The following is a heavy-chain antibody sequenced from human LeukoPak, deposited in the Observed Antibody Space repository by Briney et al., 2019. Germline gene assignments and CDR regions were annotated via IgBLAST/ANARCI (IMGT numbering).Heavy chain of an antibody. CDR2: ISYDGSNK. CDR1: GFTFSSYA. J-gene: IGHJ4*02. Sequence: GGSLRLSCAASGFTFSSYAMSWVRQAPGKGLEWVAVISYDGSNKYYADSVKGRFTISRDNSKNTLYLQMNSLRAEDTAVYYCARGVYDSSGYYRYWGQGTLVTVSS. D-gene: IGHD3-22*01. V-gene: IGHV3-30*04. CDR3: ARGVYDSSGYYRY.